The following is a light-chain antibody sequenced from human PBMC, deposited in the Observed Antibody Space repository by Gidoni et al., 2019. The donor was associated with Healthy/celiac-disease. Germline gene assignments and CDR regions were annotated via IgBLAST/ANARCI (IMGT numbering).Light chain of an antibody. CDR3: QQSYSTPLCT. Sequence: DIQMTQSQSSLYASVGDRVPIPCRASQSIRSNLNWYQQKPGNAPKLLIYDASSLQSGGPSRFSGSGSVTDVTLTISSLQPEDVATYYCQQSYSTPLCTFGPGTKVEIK. J-gene: IGKJ3*01. V-gene: IGKV1-39*01. CDR1: QSIRSN. CDR2: DAS.